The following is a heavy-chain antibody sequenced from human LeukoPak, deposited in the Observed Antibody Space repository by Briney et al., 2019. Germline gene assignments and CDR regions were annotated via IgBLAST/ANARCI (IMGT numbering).Heavy chain of an antibody. CDR1: GGSISNYH. V-gene: IGHV4-4*07. CDR3: ARRDISSGWSFDY. Sequence: SETLSLTCTVSGGSISNYHWSWIRQPAGKGLEWIGQIHTSGSANYNPPLKSRVTMSIDTPENQLSLTIRSVTAADTAVYYCARRDISSGWSFDYWGQGTLVTVSS. J-gene: IGHJ4*02. CDR2: IHTSGSA. D-gene: IGHD6-19*01.